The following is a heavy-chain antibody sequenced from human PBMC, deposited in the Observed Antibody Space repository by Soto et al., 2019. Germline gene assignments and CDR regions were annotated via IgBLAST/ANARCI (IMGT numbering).Heavy chain of an antibody. CDR2: IRSKANSYAT. J-gene: IGHJ6*02. CDR1: GFTFSGSA. V-gene: IGHV3-73*02. CDR3: TSPLGLVRDSFYYYGMDV. Sequence: EVQLVESGGGLVQPGGSLKLSCAASGFTFSGSAMHWVRQASGNGLEWVGRIRSKANSYATAYAASVKGRLTISRDDSKNTAYLQMNSLKTEDTAVYSCTSPLGLVRDSFYYYGMDVWGQGTTVTVSS. D-gene: IGHD3-16*01.